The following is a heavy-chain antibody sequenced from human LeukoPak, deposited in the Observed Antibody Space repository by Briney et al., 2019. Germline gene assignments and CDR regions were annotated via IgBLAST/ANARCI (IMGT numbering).Heavy chain of an antibody. CDR1: GYTFTGYY. D-gene: IGHD1-26*01. CDR2: INPNSGGT. V-gene: IGHV1-2*02. CDR3: ARGRQWELPLAAFDI. Sequence: GASVKVSCKASGYTFTGYYMHWVRQAPGQGLEWMGWINPNSGGTNYAQKFQGRVIMTRDTSIGTAYMELSRLRSDDTAVYYCARGRQWELPLAAFDIWGQGTMVTVSS. J-gene: IGHJ3*02.